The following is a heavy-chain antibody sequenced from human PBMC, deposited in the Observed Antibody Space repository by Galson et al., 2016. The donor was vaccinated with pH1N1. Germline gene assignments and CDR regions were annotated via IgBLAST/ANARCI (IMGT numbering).Heavy chain of an antibody. CDR1: GFTFSNVW. D-gene: IGHD3-10*01. Sequence: SLRLSCAASGFTFSNVWMSWVRQAPGKGLEWVGRIKSKTDGGTRDFAAPVKGRFSISRDDSKNTVYLQMNSLKTEDTAVYFCAAGSGRSDFDNWGQGTLVTVSS. CDR3: AAGSGRSDFDN. CDR2: IKSKTDGGTR. J-gene: IGHJ4*02. V-gene: IGHV3-15*01.